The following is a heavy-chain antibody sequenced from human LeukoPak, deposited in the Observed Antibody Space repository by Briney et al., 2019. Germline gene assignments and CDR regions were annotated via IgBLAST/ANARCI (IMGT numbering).Heavy chain of an antibody. Sequence: PAETLSLICGVCGYFIPFGHDWARLRHRPGKGLEWIGNIYHSGSTYCTASLKSRVTISVDTSKNQFSLKLSSVTAADTAVYYCARRYSNYFFDYWGQGTLVTVSS. CDR1: GYFIPFGHD. CDR3: ARRYSNYFFDY. CDR2: IYHSGST. D-gene: IGHD4-11*01. V-gene: IGHV4-38-2*01. J-gene: IGHJ4*02.